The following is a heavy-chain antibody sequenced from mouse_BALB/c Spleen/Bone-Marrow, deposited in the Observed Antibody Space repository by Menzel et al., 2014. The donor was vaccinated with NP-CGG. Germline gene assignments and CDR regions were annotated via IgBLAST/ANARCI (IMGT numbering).Heavy chain of an antibody. CDR3: TRGQLELPSMDY. V-gene: IGHV1S22*01. Sequence: GSELVRPGASVKLSRKASGYTFTSYWMHWVKQRPGQGLEWIGNIYPGSGSTNYDEKFKSKATLTVDTSSSTAYMQLNSLTSEDSAVYYCTRGQLELPSMDYWGQGTSVTVSS. CDR2: IYPGSGST. D-gene: IGHD3-1*01. CDR1: GYTFTSYW. J-gene: IGHJ4*01.